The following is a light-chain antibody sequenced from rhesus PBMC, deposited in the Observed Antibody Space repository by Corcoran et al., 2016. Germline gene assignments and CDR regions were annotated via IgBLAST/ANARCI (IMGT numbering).Light chain of an antibody. Sequence: EIVLTQSPDTLSLSPGERAILSCRASQSGNNRLVWYQQRPEQAPRLLIYGAARRATGMHDRFSGYSSGTVFTLTLVSLEAADFALYYCPRYTNWPYSFGQGTKVKI. CDR1: QSGNNR. J-gene: IGKJ2*01. CDR3: PRYTNWPYS. V-gene: IGKV3-42*03. CDR2: GAA.